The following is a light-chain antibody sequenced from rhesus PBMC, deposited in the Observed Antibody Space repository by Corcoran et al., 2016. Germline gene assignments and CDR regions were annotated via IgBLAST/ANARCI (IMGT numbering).Light chain of an antibody. V-gene: IGKV1-22*01. CDR3: LQYSRSPRT. J-gene: IGKJ1*01. Sequence: DIQMTQSPSSLSASVGDTVTITCRASQSISSWLDWYQQKPGKAPNLLSYRASSLQSGVPSRFSGSGSGTDFTLTISSLQPEDFATYYCLQYSRSPRTFGQGTKVEIE. CDR1: QSISSW. CDR2: RAS.